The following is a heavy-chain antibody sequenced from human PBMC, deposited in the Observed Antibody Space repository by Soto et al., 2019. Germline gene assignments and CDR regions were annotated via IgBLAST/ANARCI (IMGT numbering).Heavy chain of an antibody. CDR1: GFTFSSYD. Sequence: GGSLRLSCAASGFTFSSYDMHWVRQATGKGLEWVSAIGTAGDTYYPGSVKGRFTISRENAKNSLYLQMNSLRAGDTAVYYCARAGYSSGEPTHYFDYWGQGTLVTVSS. J-gene: IGHJ4*02. CDR2: IGTAGDT. CDR3: ARAGYSSGEPTHYFDY. V-gene: IGHV3-13*01. D-gene: IGHD6-19*01.